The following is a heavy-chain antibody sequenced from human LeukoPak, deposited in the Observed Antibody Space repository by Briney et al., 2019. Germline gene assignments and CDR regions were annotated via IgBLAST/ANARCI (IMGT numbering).Heavy chain of an antibody. CDR2: IYSGGGT. D-gene: IGHD3-22*01. J-gene: IGHJ4*02. CDR3: ARNTYYYDSSGYYYFGY. CDR1: GFTVSSNH. Sequence: GGSLRLSCAASGFTVSSNHMSWVRQAPGKGLEWVSVIYSGGGTYYADSVKGRFTISRDNSKNTLYLQMNSLRAEDTAVYYCARNTYYYDSSGYYYFGYWGQGTLVTVSS. V-gene: IGHV3-53*01.